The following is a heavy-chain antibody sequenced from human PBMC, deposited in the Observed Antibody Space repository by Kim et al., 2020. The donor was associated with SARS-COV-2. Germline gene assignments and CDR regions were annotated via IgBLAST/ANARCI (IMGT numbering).Heavy chain of an antibody. J-gene: IGHJ5*02. V-gene: IGHV6-1*01. D-gene: IGHD2-15*01. Sequence: SQTLSLTCAISGDSVSSNSAAWNWIRQSPSRGLEWLGRTYYRSKWYNDYAVSVKSRVTINPDTSKNQFSLQLNSVTPEDTAVYYCARESGLEDYCSGGSCYNWFDPWGQGTLVTVSS. CDR3: ARESGLEDYCSGGSCYNWFDP. CDR1: GDSVSSNSAA. CDR2: TYYRSKWYN.